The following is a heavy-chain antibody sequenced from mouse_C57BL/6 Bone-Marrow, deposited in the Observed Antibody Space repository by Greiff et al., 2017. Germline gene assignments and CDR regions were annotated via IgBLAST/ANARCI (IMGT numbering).Heavy chain of an antibody. V-gene: IGHV5-12*01. CDR1: GFTFSDYY. CDR3: ARHDDYDAWFAY. CDR2: ISNGGGST. D-gene: IGHD2-4*01. Sequence: EVKVVESGGGLVQPGGSLKLSCAASGFTFSDYYMYWVRQTPEKRLEWVAYISNGGGSTYYPDTVKGRFTISRDNAKNTLYLQMSRLKSEDTAMYYCARHDDYDAWFAYWGQGTLVTVSA. J-gene: IGHJ3*01.